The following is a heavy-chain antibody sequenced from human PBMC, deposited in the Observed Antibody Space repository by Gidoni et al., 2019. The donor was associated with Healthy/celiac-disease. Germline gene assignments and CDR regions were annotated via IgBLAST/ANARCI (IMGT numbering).Heavy chain of an antibody. CDR1: GDTFTGYY. CDR3: AREGLDTAAFDI. CDR2: INPNSGGT. D-gene: IGHD5-18*01. J-gene: IGHJ3*02. V-gene: IGHV1-2*02. Sequence: QVQLVQSGAEVKKPGASVKVSGKASGDTFTGYYMHWVRQAPGQGLEWMGWINPNSGGTNYAQKCQGRVTMTRDTSISTAYMELSRLRSDDTAVYYCAREGLDTAAFDIWGQGTMVTVSS.